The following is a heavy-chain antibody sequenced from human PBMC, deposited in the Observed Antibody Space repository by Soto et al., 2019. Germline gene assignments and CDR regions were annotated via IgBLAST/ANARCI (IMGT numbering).Heavy chain of an antibody. Sequence: QVQLVESGGGVVQPGRSLRLSCAASGFTFTDHAIHWVRQAPGRGLEWVALISSDGSSKYFADSVKGRFTVSRDNSKNTLSLNMNSLRTEDTAVYYCARQGIGARKYHSRNLDVWGQGTTVTVSS. CDR2: ISSDGSSK. CDR3: ARQGIGARKYHSRNLDV. J-gene: IGHJ6*02. D-gene: IGHD6-6*01. V-gene: IGHV3-30-3*01. CDR1: GFTFTDHA.